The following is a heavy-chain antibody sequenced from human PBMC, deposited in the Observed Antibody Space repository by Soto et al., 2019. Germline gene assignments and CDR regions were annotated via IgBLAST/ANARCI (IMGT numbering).Heavy chain of an antibody. CDR3: ARGPYYDSRY. D-gene: IGHD3-22*01. Sequence: ETLSPTCPVYGGSFRGYYWGWFRQPPGKGLEWIGEINHSGSTNYNPSLKSRVTISVDTSKNQFSLKLSSVTAAGTAVYYCARGPYYDSRYWGQGTLVTVSS. V-gene: IGHV4-34*01. CDR1: GGSFRGYY. J-gene: IGHJ4*02. CDR2: INHSGST.